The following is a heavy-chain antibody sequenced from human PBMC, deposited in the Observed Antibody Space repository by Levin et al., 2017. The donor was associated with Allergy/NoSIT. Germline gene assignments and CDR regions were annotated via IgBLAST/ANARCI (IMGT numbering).Heavy chain of an antibody. CDR3: ARMGDTAMVDPFDY. Sequence: SQTLSLPCTVSGGSIRNYYWSWIRQPPGKGLEWIGYIYYSGTTNYNPSLKSRVTISVDTSKSQFSLKLTSVTAADTAIYYCARMGDTAMVDPFDYWGQGTLVTVSS. J-gene: IGHJ4*02. V-gene: IGHV4-59*01. D-gene: IGHD5-18*01. CDR1: GGSIRNYY. CDR2: IYYSGTT.